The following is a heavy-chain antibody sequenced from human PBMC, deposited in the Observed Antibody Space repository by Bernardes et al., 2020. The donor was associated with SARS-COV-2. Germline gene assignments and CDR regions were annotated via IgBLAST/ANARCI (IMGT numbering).Heavy chain of an antibody. CDR3: ARGGGYGSGSLSPLDY. V-gene: IGHV4-31*03. Sequence: SETLSLTCTVSGGSISSGGYYWSWIRQHPGKGLEWIGYIYYSGSTYYNPSLKSRVTISVDTSKNQFSLKLSSVTAADTAVYYCARGGGYGSGSLSPLDYWGQGTLVTVSS. CDR2: IYYSGST. D-gene: IGHD3-10*01. J-gene: IGHJ4*02. CDR1: GGSISSGGYY.